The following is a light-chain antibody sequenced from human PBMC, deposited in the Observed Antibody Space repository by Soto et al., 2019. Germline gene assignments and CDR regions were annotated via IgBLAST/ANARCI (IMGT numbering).Light chain of an antibody. V-gene: IGLV1-40*01. CDR2: GDI. Sequence: QSVLTQPPSGSGAPGQRGTISCTGSSSNIGAGYDVHWYQQLPGTAPRLLIYGDINRPSGVPQRFSGSKSGTSASLALTGLQAEDEADYYCQSYDNSLSGNYVFGTGTKVNVL. CDR3: QSYDNSLSGNYV. CDR1: SSNIGAGYD. J-gene: IGLJ1*01.